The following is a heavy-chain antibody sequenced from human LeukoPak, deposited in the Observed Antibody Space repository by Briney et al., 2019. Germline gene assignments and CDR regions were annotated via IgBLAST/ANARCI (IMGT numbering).Heavy chain of an antibody. CDR3: ARDTLQPGLIDS. CDR1: GFTFSLYA. Sequence: KAGGSLRLSCAASGFTFSLYAMNWVRQAPGKGLEWVSYINDDSSDIHYAGSVRGRFTISRDDARKTLYLQLSSLRVEDTAVYYCARDTLQPGLIDSWGQGTLVTVSS. CDR2: INDDSSDI. J-gene: IGHJ4*02. V-gene: IGHV3-21*05. D-gene: IGHD2-15*01.